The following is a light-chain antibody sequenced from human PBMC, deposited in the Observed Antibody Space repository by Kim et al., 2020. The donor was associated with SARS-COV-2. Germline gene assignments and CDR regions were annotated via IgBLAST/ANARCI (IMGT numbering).Light chain of an antibody. V-gene: IGLV3-1*01. J-gene: IGLJ1*01. CDR3: QAWDSSTAV. CDR1: KLGDKY. CDR2: QDS. Sequence: SVSPGQTASITGSGDKLGDKYACWYQQKPGQSPVLVIYQDSKRPSGIPERFSGSNSGNTATLTISGTQAMDEADYYCQAWDSSTAVFGTGTKVTVL.